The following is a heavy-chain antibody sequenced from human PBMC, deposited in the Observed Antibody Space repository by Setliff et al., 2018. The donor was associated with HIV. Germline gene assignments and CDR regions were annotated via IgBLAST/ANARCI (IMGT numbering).Heavy chain of an antibody. CDR3: VRHHDSDFSGDPDWFDP. D-gene: IGHD2-15*01. CDR2: GHHSGTF. CDR1: DGPINNYW. Sequence: SETLSLTCTVSDGPINNYWWNWIRQSPGKGLEWIGFGHHSGTFSYNPSLNSRFTISVDTSKNQFSLKLSSVTAADTAVYYCVRHHDSDFSGDPDWFDPWGQGILVTVS. V-gene: IGHV4-59*08. J-gene: IGHJ5*02.